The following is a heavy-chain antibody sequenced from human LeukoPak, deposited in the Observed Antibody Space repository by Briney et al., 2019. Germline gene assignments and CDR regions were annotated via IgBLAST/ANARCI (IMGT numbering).Heavy chain of an antibody. D-gene: IGHD3-22*01. CDR3: AGVKGSSGYYHYFDY. CDR2: ISAYNGNT. Sequence: GASVKVSCKASGYTFTSYGISWVRQAPGQGLEWMGWISAYNGNTNYAQKLQGRVTMTTDTSTSTAYMELRSLRSDDTAVYYCAGVKGSSGYYHYFDYWGQGTLVTVSS. J-gene: IGHJ4*02. CDR1: GYTFTSYG. V-gene: IGHV1-18*01.